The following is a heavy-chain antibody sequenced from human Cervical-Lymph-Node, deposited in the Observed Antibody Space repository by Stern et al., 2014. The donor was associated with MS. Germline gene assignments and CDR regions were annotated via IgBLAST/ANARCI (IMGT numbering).Heavy chain of an antibody. Sequence: MQLVESGPGLLKPSETLSLICSVSGVSVTSSSYYWSWVRQSPGKGLEWIGHVHYSGKTSYNPSLKSRATISVDTSKNQFSLRLDSVTAADTAVYYCVRDGLTGSDYWGQGTLVAVSS. CDR2: VHYSGKT. CDR3: VRDGLTGSDY. D-gene: IGHD1-20*01. J-gene: IGHJ4*02. V-gene: IGHV4-61*01. CDR1: GVSVTSSSYY.